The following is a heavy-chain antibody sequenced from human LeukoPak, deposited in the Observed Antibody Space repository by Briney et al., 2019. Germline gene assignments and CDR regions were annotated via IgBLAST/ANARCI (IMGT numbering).Heavy chain of an antibody. D-gene: IGHD6-19*01. Sequence: SETLSLTCTVSGGSISSYYWSWIRQPPGKGLEWIGYIYYSGSTNYNPSLKSRVTISVDTSKNQFSLKLSSVTAADTAVYYCARDPGSGWFHDAFDIWGQGTVVTVSS. CDR3: ARDPGSGWFHDAFDI. J-gene: IGHJ3*02. CDR1: GGSISSYY. CDR2: IYYSGST. V-gene: IGHV4-59*01.